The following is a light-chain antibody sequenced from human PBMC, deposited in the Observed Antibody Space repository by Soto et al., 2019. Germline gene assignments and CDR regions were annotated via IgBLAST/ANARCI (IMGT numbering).Light chain of an antibody. Sequence: EIVLTQSPATLSLSPGERATLSCRASQSVSSYLAWYQQKPGQAPRLLIYDASNRATGIPARFSGSGSGTDFTLTISSLEPEDFAVYYCQQRSTCLRTFGPGTNVDIK. CDR1: QSVSSY. J-gene: IGKJ3*01. CDR3: QQRSTCLRT. CDR2: DAS. V-gene: IGKV3-11*01.